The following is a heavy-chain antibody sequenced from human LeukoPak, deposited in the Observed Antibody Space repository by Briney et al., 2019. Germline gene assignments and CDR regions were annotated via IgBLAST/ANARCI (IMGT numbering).Heavy chain of an antibody. J-gene: IGHJ3*02. CDR2: IYPGDSDT. CDR3: AAAGIAVAHANDAFDI. D-gene: IGHD6-19*01. CDR1: GYSFTSYW. Sequence: GESLKISCKGSGYSFTSYWIGWVRQVPGKGLEWMGIIYPGDSDTRYSPSFQGQVTISANKSISTAYLQWSSLKASDTAMYYCAAAGIAVAHANDAFDIWGQGTMVTVSS. V-gene: IGHV5-51*01.